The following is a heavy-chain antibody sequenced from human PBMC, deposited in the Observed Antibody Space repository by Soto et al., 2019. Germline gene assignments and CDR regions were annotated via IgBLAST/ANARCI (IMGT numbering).Heavy chain of an antibody. J-gene: IGHJ4*02. CDR3: TTHRYDILTGYRKVFDY. Sequence: GGSLRLSCAASGFTFSNAWMSWVRQAPGKGLEWVGRIKSKTDGGTTDYAAPVKGRFTISRDDSKNTLYLQMNSLKTEDTAVYYCTTHRYDILTGYRKVFDYWGQGTLVTVSS. V-gene: IGHV3-15*01. CDR2: IKSKTDGGTT. D-gene: IGHD3-9*01. CDR1: GFTFSNAW.